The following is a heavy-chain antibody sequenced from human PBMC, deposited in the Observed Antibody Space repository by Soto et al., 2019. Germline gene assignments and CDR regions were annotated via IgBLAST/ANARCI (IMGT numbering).Heavy chain of an antibody. J-gene: IGHJ5*02. V-gene: IGHV1-69*13. CDR3: AKGYSSGWFNWFDP. CDR2: IIPIFGTA. Sequence: ASVNVSCKASGGTFSSYAISWVRQAPGQGLEWMGGIIPIFGTANYAQKFQGRVTITADESTSTAYMELSSLRSEDTAVYYCAKGYSSGWFNWFDPWGQGTLVTVSS. CDR1: GGTFSSYA. D-gene: IGHD6-19*01.